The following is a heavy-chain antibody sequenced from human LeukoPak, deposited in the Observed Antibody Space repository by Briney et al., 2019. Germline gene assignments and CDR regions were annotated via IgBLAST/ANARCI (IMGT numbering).Heavy chain of an antibody. Sequence: GGSLRLSCAASGFTFSSYAMNWVRQASGKGLEWDSAISGSGGSTYYADSVKGRFTISRDNSKNTLCLQMNSLRAEDTAVYYCAKVGPMTSVTRVFRSRTYYYYYMDVWGKGTTVTMSS. CDR2: ISGSGGST. J-gene: IGHJ6*03. CDR1: GFTFSSYA. V-gene: IGHV3-23*01. CDR3: AKVGPMTSVTRVFRSRTYYYYYMDV. D-gene: IGHD4-17*01.